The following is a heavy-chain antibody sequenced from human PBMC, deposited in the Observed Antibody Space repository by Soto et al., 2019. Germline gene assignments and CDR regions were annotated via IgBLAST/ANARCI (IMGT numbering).Heavy chain of an antibody. CDR1: GYTFTSYG. CDR2: ISAYNGNT. CDR3: ASGRSGPFDY. Sequence: GASVKVSCKASGYTFTSYGISWVRQAPGQGLEWMGWISAYNGNTKYAQKFQGRVTMTTDTSASTAYMELSSLRSDDTAVYYCASGRSGPFDYWGQGTLVTVSS. J-gene: IGHJ4*02. D-gene: IGHD3-3*01. V-gene: IGHV1-18*01.